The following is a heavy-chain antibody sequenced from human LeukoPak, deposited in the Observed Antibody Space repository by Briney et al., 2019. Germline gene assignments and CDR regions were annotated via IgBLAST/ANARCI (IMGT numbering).Heavy chain of an antibody. CDR1: GSSVSGYY. D-gene: IGHD2-15*01. CDR3: ARDPPEDRWNSFDY. J-gene: IGHJ4*02. V-gene: IGHV4-59*02. Sequence: SETLSLTCIVSGSSVSGYYWNWIRQSPGRGLEWIGYTHHSGETKYNPSLQSRVTMSVDSSRNHSYLNLLFLTAADTAIYFCARDPPEDRWNSFDYWGQGALVTVSS. CDR2: THHSGET.